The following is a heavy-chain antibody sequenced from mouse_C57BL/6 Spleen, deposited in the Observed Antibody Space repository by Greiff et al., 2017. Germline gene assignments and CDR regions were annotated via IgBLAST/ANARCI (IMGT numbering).Heavy chain of an antibody. V-gene: IGHV1-15*01. CDR1: GYTFTDYE. CDR3: TRGGNWAY. J-gene: IGHJ3*01. CDR2: IDPETGGT. D-gene: IGHD4-1*01. Sequence: QVHVKQSGAELVRPGASVTLSCKASGYTFTDYEMHWVKQTPVHGLEWIGAIDPETGGTAYNQKFKGKAILTADKSSSTAYMELRSLTSEDSAVYYCTRGGNWAYWGQGTLVTVSA.